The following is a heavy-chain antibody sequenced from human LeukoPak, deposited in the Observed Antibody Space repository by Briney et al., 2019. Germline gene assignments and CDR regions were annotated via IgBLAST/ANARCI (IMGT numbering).Heavy chain of an antibody. D-gene: IGHD1-26*01. CDR3: ARDLPLYSGSYSDAFDI. CDR2: IYSGDST. Sequence: PGGSLRLSCAASGFTVSSNYMSWVRQAPGKGLDWVSVIYSGDSTYYADSEKGRFTISRDNSKNTLYLQMNSLRAEDTAVYYCARDLPLYSGSYSDAFDIWGQGTMVTVSS. J-gene: IGHJ3*02. CDR1: GFTVSSNY. V-gene: IGHV3-66*01.